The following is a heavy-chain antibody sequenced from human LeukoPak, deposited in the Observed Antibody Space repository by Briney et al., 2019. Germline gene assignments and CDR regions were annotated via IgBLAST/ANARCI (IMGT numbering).Heavy chain of an antibody. CDR2: TYYRYKWYN. CDR1: GDSVSSNSAA. D-gene: IGHD3-22*01. Sequence: SQTLSLTCAISGDSVSSNSAAWNWIRQSPSKGLEWLGRTYYRYKWYNDYAVSVKSRITINTDTSKNQFSLQLNSVTPEDTAVYYCARGLRESSGYYYAFDYWGQGTLVTVSS. J-gene: IGHJ4*02. V-gene: IGHV6-1*01. CDR3: ARGLRESSGYYYAFDY.